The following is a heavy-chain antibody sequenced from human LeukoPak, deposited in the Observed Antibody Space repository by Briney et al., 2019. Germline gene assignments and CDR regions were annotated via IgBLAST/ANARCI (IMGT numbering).Heavy chain of an antibody. V-gene: IGHV4-61*09. CDR1: GGSISSGSYY. CDR2: IYTSGST. D-gene: IGHD1-14*01. J-gene: IGHJ5*02. Sequence: KPSETLSLTCTVSGGSISSGSYYWSWIRQPAGKGLEWIGHIYTSGSTNYNPSLKSRVTISVDTSKNQFSLKLSSVTAADTAVYYCARVPGGALNWFDPWGQGTLVTVSP. CDR3: ARVPGGALNWFDP.